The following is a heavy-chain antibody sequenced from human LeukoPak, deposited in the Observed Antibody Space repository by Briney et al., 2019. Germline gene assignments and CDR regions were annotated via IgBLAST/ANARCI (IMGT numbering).Heavy chain of an antibody. CDR2: IIPIFGIA. CDR1: GYTSTNFD. V-gene: IGHV1-69*04. Sequence: GASVKVSCKASGYTSTNFDINWVRQAPGQGLEWMGRIIPIFGIANYAQKFQGRVTITADKSTSTAYMELSSLRSEDTAVYYCARDRTFGGVIAAQHDYWGQGTLVTVSS. D-gene: IGHD3-16*02. J-gene: IGHJ4*02. CDR3: ARDRTFGGVIAAQHDY.